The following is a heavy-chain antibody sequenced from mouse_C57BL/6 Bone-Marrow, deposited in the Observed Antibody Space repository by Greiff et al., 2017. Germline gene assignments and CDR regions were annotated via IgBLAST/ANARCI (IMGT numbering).Heavy chain of an antibody. D-gene: IGHD1-1*01. CDR3: ARGNYYGSSHYAMDY. J-gene: IGHJ4*01. V-gene: IGHV1-50*01. CDR2: IDPSDSYT. CDR1: GYTFTSSW. Sequence: VQLQQPGAELVKPGASVKLSCKASGYTFTSSWMQWVKQRPGPGLEWIGEIDPSDSYTNYNQKFKGKATLTVDTSYSTAYMQLSILTSEDSAGYYWARGNYYGSSHYAMDYWGQGTSVTVSS.